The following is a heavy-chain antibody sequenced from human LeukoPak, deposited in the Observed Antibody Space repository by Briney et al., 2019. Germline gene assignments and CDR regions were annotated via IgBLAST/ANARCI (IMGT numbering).Heavy chain of an antibody. CDR1: GYSISSGYY. V-gene: IGHV4-38-2*01. Sequence: SETLSLTXAVSGYSISSGYYWGWIRHPPGKGLEWIGSIYHSGSTYYNPSLKSRVTISVDTSKNQFSLKLSSVTAADTAVYYCARRLYDFWSGYPDDAFDIWGQGTMVTVSS. CDR2: IYHSGST. J-gene: IGHJ3*02. CDR3: ARRLYDFWSGYPDDAFDI. D-gene: IGHD3-3*01.